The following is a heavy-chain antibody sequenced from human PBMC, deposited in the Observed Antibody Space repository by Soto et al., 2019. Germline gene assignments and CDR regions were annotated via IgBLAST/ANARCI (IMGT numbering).Heavy chain of an antibody. Sequence: GGSLRLSCAASGFTFSSYGMHWVRQAPGKGLEWVAVIWYDGSNKYYADSVKGRFTISRDNSKNTLYLQMNGLRAEDTAVYYCARDNSSSWYWNTNGFDPWGQGTLVTVS. CDR2: IWYDGSNK. D-gene: IGHD6-13*01. V-gene: IGHV3-33*01. CDR3: ARDNSSSWYWNTNGFDP. J-gene: IGHJ5*02. CDR1: GFTFSSYG.